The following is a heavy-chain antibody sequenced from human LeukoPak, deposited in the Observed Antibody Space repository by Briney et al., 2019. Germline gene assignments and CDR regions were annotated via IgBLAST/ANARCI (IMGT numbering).Heavy chain of an antibody. CDR2: IYYSGSI. J-gene: IGHJ4*02. CDR1: GGSISSSSYY. CDR3: ARGRDYYGSGV. Sequence: PSETLSLTCTVSGGSISSSSYYWGWIRQPPGRGLEGFGSIYYSGSIYYNPSLKRRVTISVDTSKNPFSLKLSSVTAADTAVYYCARGRDYYGSGVWGQGTLVTVSS. V-gene: IGHV4-39*07. D-gene: IGHD3-10*01.